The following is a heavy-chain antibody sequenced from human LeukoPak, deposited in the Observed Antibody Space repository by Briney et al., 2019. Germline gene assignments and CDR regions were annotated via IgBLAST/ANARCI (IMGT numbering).Heavy chain of an antibody. J-gene: IGHJ5*02. CDR1: GGSFSGYY. CDR3: AREHGDYPENWFDP. Sequence: PSETLSLTCAVYGGSFSGYYWSWIRQPPGKGLEWIGEINHSGSTNYNPSLKSRVTIPVDTSKNQFSLKLSSVTAADTAVYYCAREHGDYPENWFDPWGQGTLVTVSS. CDR2: INHSGST. V-gene: IGHV4-34*01. D-gene: IGHD4-17*01.